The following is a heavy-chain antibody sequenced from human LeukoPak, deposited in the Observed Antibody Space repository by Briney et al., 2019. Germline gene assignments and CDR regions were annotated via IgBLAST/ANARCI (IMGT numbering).Heavy chain of an antibody. CDR1: GFTFSTYG. Sequence: GRALRLSCAASGFTFSTYGMHWVRQAPGKGLEWVSDIWYNGNTYYADSVKGRFTISRDNSKSTLYLQMNSLRAEDTAVYYCAREEGVDGTSGINNWGQGTLVIVSS. CDR3: AREEGVDGTSGINN. J-gene: IGHJ4*02. V-gene: IGHV3-33*01. CDR2: IWYNGNT. D-gene: IGHD4-23*01.